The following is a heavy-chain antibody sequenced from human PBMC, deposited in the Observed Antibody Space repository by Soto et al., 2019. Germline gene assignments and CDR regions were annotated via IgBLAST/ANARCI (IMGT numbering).Heavy chain of an antibody. CDR3: TTEMRHSSGWYGAFDI. J-gene: IGHJ3*02. D-gene: IGHD6-19*01. CDR1: GFTFCYAW. Sequence: GGSLRLSCAASGFTFCYAWMDWVRQAPGKGLEWVGRIKSQTDGGATDYPAPVRDRFTISRDDSKNTLFLQMNSLKTEDTAVYYCTTEMRHSSGWYGAFDIWGQGTMVTVSS. CDR2: IKSQTDGGAT. V-gene: IGHV3-15*01.